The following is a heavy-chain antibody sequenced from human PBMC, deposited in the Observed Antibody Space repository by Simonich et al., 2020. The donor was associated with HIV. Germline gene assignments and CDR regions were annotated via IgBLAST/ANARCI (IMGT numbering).Heavy chain of an antibody. J-gene: IGHJ4*02. Sequence: EVQLVESGGGVVRPGGSLRLSCAASGFTLDDYGMSWVRQAPGKGLEWVSGIKWSGDSTGYADSVKGRFTISRDNAKNSLYLQMNSLRAEDTALYYCAREGAGMDPDYWGQGTLVTVSS. V-gene: IGHV3-20*04. CDR2: IKWSGDST. D-gene: IGHD3-10*01. CDR1: GFTLDDYG. CDR3: AREGAGMDPDY.